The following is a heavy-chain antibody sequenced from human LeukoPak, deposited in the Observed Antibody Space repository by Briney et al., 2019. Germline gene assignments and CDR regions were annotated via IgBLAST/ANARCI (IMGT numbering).Heavy chain of an antibody. V-gene: IGHV1-18*01. CDR3: ARADGDYLSFWAESYMDV. CDR1: GYTVTSCG. Sequence: AAVKVSCKGSGYTVTSCGISGVRQPPGQGLEWMGWGSAYKCKTNYSLELQGRGTMTTDTAAGTAYMELGSLRCDDTAGYYCARADGDYLSFWAESYMDVWGKGTTVPVSS. CDR2: GSAYKCKT. J-gene: IGHJ6*03. D-gene: IGHD4-17*01.